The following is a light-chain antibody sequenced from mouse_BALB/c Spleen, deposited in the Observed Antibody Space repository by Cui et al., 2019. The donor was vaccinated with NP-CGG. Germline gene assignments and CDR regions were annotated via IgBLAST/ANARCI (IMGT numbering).Light chain of an antibody. CDR2: GTN. CDR1: IGAVTTNNY. Sequence: QAVVTLESALTTSPGETVTLTCRSSIGAVTTNNYANWVQEKPDHLFTGLIGGTNNRAPGVPARFSGSLIGDKAALTITGAQTEDEAIYFCALWYSNHWVFGGGTKLTVL. CDR3: ALWYSNHWV. V-gene: IGLV1*01. J-gene: IGLJ1*01.